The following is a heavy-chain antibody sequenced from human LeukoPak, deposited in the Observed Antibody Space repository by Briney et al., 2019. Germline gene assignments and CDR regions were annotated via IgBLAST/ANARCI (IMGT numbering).Heavy chain of an antibody. CDR1: GYTFTGYY. V-gene: IGHV1-2*02. CDR3: ARGYYDSSDFEYFQH. D-gene: IGHD3-22*01. J-gene: IGHJ1*01. CDR2: INPNSGDT. Sequence: GASVKVSRKASGYTFTGYYMHWVRQAPGQGLEWMAWINPNSGDTNFAQKFQGRVTMTRDTSISTVYMELSRLRSDDTAVFFCARGYYDSSDFEYFQHWGQGTLVTVSS.